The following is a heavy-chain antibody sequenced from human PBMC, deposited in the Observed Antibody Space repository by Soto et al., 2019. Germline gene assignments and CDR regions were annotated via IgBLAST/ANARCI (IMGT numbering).Heavy chain of an antibody. J-gene: IGHJ4*02. D-gene: IGHD3-3*01. Sequence: GSLRLSCAASGFTFSSYSMNWVRQAPGKGLEWVSSISSSSSYIYYADSVKGRFTISRDNAKNSLYLQMNSLRAEDTAVYYCARDLTYYDFWSGYYTPGYWGQGTLVTVSS. CDR2: ISSSSSYI. CDR1: GFTFSSYS. V-gene: IGHV3-21*01. CDR3: ARDLTYYDFWSGYYTPGY.